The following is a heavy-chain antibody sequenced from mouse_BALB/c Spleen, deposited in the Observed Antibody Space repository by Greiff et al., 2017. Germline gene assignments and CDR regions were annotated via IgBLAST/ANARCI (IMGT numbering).Heavy chain of an antibody. CDR1: GYSITSDYA. Sequence: EVQLQESGPGLVKPSQSLSLTCTVTGYSITSDYAWNWIRQFPGNKLEWMGYISYSGSTSYNPSLKRRISITQDTSKNQFFLQLNSVTTEDTATYYCARRGGNYVLYCGMDYWGEGTSVTVSS. CDR3: ARRGGNYVLYCGMDY. V-gene: IGHV3-2*02. CDR2: ISYSGST. J-gene: IGHJ4*01. D-gene: IGHD2-1*01.